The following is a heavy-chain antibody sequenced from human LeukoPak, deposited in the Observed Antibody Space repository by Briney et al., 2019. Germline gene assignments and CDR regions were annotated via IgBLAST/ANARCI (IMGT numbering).Heavy chain of an antibody. CDR3: ARDHPYYYDSSGYYPHYFDY. CDR2: ISAYNGNT. CDR1: GYTFTSYG. Sequence: GASVKVSCKASGYTFTSYGISWVRQAPGQGLEWMGCISAYNGNTNYAQKLQGRVTMTTDTSTSTAYMELRSLRSDDTAVYYCARDHPYYYDSSGYYPHYFDYWGQGTLVTVSS. V-gene: IGHV1-18*01. J-gene: IGHJ4*02. D-gene: IGHD3-22*01.